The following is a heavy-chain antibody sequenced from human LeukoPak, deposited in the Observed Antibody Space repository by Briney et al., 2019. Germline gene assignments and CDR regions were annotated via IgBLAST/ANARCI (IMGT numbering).Heavy chain of an antibody. CDR3: ARDQYYDSSGISLGY. CDR2: ISISSSTI. D-gene: IGHD3-22*01. J-gene: IGHJ4*02. CDR1: GFTLSSYS. V-gene: IGHV3-48*01. Sequence: GGSLRLSGVASGFTLSSYSMNWVRQAPGKVLQWVSYISISSSTIYYADSVKGRFTISRDNAKNSLYLQMNSLRAEDTAVYYCARDQYYDSSGISLGYWGQGTLVTVSS.